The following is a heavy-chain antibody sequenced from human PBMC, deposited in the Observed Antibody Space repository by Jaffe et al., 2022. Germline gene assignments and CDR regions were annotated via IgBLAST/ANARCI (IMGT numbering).Heavy chain of an antibody. D-gene: IGHD6-13*01. CDR3: ATAGNIYSSHWFDY. Sequence: VQLVESGGGLLHPGGSLRLSCAASGLMFSTQDMVWVRQAPGKGLEWVSFISRTSAIIYYPGSVKGRFTVSRDNAKDSLYLQINGLRVEDTAVYYCATAGNIYSSHWFDYWGQGTLVTVSS. J-gene: IGHJ4*02. CDR2: ISRTSAII. CDR1: GLMFSTQD. V-gene: IGHV3-48*01.